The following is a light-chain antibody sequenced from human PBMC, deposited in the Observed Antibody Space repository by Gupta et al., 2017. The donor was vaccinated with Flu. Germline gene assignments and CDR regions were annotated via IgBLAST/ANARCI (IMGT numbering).Light chain of an antibody. CDR2: AAS. CDR3: QQSYSTPPRYT. Sequence: RVTITCRASQGISSYLNWYQQKPGKAPKLLIYAASSLQSGVPSRFSGSGSGTDFTLTISSLQPEDFATYYCQQSYSTPPRYTFGQGTKLEIK. CDR1: QGISSY. V-gene: IGKV1-39*01. J-gene: IGKJ2*01.